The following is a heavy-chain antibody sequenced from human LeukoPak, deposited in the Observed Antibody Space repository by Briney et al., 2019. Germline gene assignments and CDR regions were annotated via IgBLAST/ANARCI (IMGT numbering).Heavy chain of an antibody. J-gene: IGHJ4*02. CDR3: AREEMPGKFDY. V-gene: IGHV4-4*02. CDR2: IYHTGNT. Sequence: SGTLSLTCAVSGGSITSANWWSWVRQSPGKGLEWIGEIYHTGNTNYNPSLNSRVSMSLDRSKNQFSLRLMSVTAADTAMYFCAREEMPGKFDYWGQGILVTVSS. CDR1: GGSITSANW. D-gene: IGHD1-26*01.